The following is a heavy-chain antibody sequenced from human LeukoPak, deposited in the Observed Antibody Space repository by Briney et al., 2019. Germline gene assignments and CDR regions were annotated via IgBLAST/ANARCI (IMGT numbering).Heavy chain of an antibody. CDR1: GFTFSSYA. V-gene: IGHV3-23*01. CDR2: ISGSGGST. CDR3: AKGLVVVAATDDALDI. D-gene: IGHD2-15*01. Sequence: GGSLRLSWAASGFTFSSYAMSWVRQAPGKGLEWVSAISGSGGSTYYADSVKGRFTISRDNSKNTLYLQMNSLRAEDTAVYYCAKGLVVVAATDDALDIWGQGTMVTVSS. J-gene: IGHJ3*02.